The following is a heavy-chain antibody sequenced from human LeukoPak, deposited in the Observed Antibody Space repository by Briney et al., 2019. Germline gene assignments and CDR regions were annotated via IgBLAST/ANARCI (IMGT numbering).Heavy chain of an antibody. D-gene: IGHD6-19*01. J-gene: IGHJ4*02. CDR3: ARKPGVAVAGTARGYFDY. V-gene: IGHV3-30-3*01. CDR2: ISYDGSNK. CDR1: GFPFNAYW. Sequence: GGSLRLSCAASGFPFNAYWMTWVRQAPGKGLEWVAVISYDGSNKYYADSVKGRFTISRDNSKNTLYLQMNSLRAEDTAVYYCARKPGVAVAGTARGYFDYWGQGTLVTVSS.